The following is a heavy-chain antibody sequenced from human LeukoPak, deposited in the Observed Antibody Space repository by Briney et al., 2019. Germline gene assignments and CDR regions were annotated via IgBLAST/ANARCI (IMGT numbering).Heavy chain of an antibody. CDR2: IKQDGSEK. Sequence: PGGSLRLSCAASGFTFSSYAMSWVRQAPGKGLEWVANIKQDGSEKYYVDSVKGRFTISRDNAKNSLYLQMNSLRAEDTAVYYCARVGSRWYYYFDYWGQGTLVTVSS. V-gene: IGHV3-7*01. CDR1: GFTFSSYA. J-gene: IGHJ4*02. D-gene: IGHD1-26*01. CDR3: ARVGSRWYYYFDY.